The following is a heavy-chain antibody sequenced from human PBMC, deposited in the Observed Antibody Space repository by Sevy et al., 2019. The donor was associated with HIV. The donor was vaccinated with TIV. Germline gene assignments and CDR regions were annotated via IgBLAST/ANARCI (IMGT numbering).Heavy chain of an antibody. CDR2: ISSSSSTI. V-gene: IGHV3-48*02. CDR1: GFTFSSYS. CDR3: AREISGWSQRLDY. Sequence: GGSLRLSCVASGFTFSSYSMNWVRQAPGKGLEWVSYISSSSSTIYYADSVKGRFTISRDNAKNSLYLQMNSLRDEDTAVYYCAREISGWSQRLDYWGQGTLVTVSS. D-gene: IGHD6-19*01. J-gene: IGHJ4*02.